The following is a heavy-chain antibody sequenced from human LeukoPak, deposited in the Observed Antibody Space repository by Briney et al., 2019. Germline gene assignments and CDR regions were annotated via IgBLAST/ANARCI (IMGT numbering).Heavy chain of an antibody. CDR3: ARGPLYTSGSYYYDY. J-gene: IGHJ4*02. D-gene: IGHD3-10*01. V-gene: IGHV4-39*07. Sequence: SETLSLTCTVSGGSISSSNYYWGWIRQPPGKGLEWIGNIFYSGSTYYSPSLKSRVTISLDTSRNQFSLKLSSVTAADTAVYYCARGPLYTSGSYYYDYWGQGTLVTVSS. CDR1: GGSISSSNYY. CDR2: IFYSGST.